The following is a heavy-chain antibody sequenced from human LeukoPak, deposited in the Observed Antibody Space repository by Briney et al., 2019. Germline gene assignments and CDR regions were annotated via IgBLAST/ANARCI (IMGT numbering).Heavy chain of an antibody. CDR2: ISAYNGNT. J-gene: IGHJ4*02. D-gene: IGHD6-19*01. Sequence: ASVKVSCKASGYTFTGYYMHWVRQAPGQGLEWMGWISAYNGNTNYAQKLQGRVTMTTDTSTSTAYMELRSLRSDDTAVYYCARELIAVADLDYWGQGTLVTVSS. CDR3: ARELIAVADLDY. V-gene: IGHV1-18*04. CDR1: GYTFTGYY.